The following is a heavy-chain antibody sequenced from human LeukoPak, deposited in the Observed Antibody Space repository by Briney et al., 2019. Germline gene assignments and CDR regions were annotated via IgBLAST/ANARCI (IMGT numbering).Heavy chain of an antibody. CDR2: IYYTGAA. CDR3: TKFVTVTVPNWVDP. D-gene: IGHD4-17*01. J-gene: IGHJ5*02. Sequence: PSETLSLTCTVSGGSITGSFWSWIRQPPGEGLEFIGYIYYTGAACYSPSLNSRVSMSVDTSKNQFSLKLHSVTDADTAIYYCTKFVTVTVPNWVDPWGQGIPVTVSS. CDR1: GGSITGSF. V-gene: IGHV4-59*01.